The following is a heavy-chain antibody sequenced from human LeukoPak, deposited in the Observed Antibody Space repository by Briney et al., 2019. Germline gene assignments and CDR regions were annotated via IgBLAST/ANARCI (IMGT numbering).Heavy chain of an antibody. CDR1: GFTFSSYG. J-gene: IGHJ4*02. CDR2: ISYDGSNK. D-gene: IGHD2-2*01. CDR3: VKDQCSSTSCYLVY. V-gene: IGHV3-30*18. Sequence: GRSLRLSCAASGFTFSSYGMHWVRQAPGKGLEWVAVISYDGSNKYYADSVKGRFTISRDNSKNTLYLQMNSLRAEDTAVYYCVKDQCSSTSCYLVYWGQGTLVTVSS.